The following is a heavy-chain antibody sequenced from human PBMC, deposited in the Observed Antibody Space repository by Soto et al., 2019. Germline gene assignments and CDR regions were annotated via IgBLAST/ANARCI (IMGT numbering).Heavy chain of an antibody. J-gene: IGHJ6*03. CDR3: AKALRPSLNFFYYMDV. CDR1: GFTFGSYA. V-gene: IGHV3-23*01. D-gene: IGHD2-2*01. CDR2: LGGNGFTT. Sequence: EVQLLESGGGLVQPGGSLRLSCVVSGFTFGSYAMSWVRQAPEKGPEWVAMLGGNGFTTYYADSVKCRFTISGDKSKSTLFLQMNSLRADDTGVYYCAKALRPSLNFFYYMDVWGRGTSVTVSS.